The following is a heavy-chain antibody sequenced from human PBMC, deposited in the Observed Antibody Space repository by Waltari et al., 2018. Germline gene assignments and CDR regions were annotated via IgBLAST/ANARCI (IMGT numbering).Heavy chain of an antibody. CDR3: TGERPGAVGVAGPFDL. J-gene: IGHJ4*02. CDR1: GSTFTDDY. D-gene: IGHD6-13*01. CDR2: MNPNSGDR. Sequence: QDRLVQSGTEVKKPGASVKLSCKASGSTFTDDYIHWLRQAPGHGREWMGWMNPNSGDRRSGQSFLDRVTMTSDTSTSTAYMQLSGLRSDDTAVYLWTGERPGAVGVAGPFDLWGQGTLVTVSS. V-gene: IGHV1-2*02.